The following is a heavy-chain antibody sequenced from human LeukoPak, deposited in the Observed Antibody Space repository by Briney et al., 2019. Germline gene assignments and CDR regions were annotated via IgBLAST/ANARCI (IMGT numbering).Heavy chain of an antibody. CDR3: AVLIYDYVWGSYPIEPYFDY. D-gene: IGHD3-16*02. CDR1: GGSISSGDCY. J-gene: IGHJ4*02. Sequence: PSETLSLTCTVSGGSISSGDCYWSWIRQPPGKGLEWIGYIYYSGSTYYNPSLKSRVTISVDTSKNQFSLKLSSVTAADTAVYYCAVLIYDYVWGSYPIEPYFDYWGQGTLVTVSS. CDR2: IYYSGST. V-gene: IGHV4-30-4*01.